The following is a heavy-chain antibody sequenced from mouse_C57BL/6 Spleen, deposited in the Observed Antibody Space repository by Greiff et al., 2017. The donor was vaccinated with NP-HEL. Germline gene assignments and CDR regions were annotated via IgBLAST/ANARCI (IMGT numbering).Heavy chain of an antibody. CDR2: IHPNSGST. CDR3: ATYYGNSVDY. V-gene: IGHV1-64*01. Sequence: QVQLQQPGAELVKPGASVKLSCKASGYTFTSYWMHWVKQRPGQGLEWIGMIHPNSGSTNYNEKFKSKATLTVYKSSSTAYMQLSSLTSEDSAVYYCATYYGNSVDYWGQGTSVTVSS. D-gene: IGHD2-10*01. J-gene: IGHJ4*01. CDR1: GYTFTSYW.